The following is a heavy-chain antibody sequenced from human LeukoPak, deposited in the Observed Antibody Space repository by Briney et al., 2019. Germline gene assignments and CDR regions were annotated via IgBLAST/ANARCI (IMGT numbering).Heavy chain of an antibody. V-gene: IGHV4-59*08. J-gene: IGHJ6*02. CDR3: ARLPYGGNSLAGYYYCGMDV. Sequence: SETLSLTCTVSGGSIGSYYWSWIRQPPGKGLEWIGYIYYSGSTNYNPSLKSRVTISVDTSKNQFSLKLSSVTAADTAVYYCARLPYGGNSLAGYYYCGMDVWGQGTTVTVSS. CDR1: GGSIGSYY. CDR2: IYYSGST. D-gene: IGHD4-23*01.